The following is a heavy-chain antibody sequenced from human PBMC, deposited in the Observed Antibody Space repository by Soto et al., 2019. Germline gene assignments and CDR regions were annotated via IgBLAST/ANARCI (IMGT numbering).Heavy chain of an antibody. CDR3: ARRQQLVLDGMDV. J-gene: IGHJ6*02. CDR1: GYSFTSYW. V-gene: IGHV5-10-1*01. CDR2: IDPSDSYT. Sequence: GESLKIPCRGSGYSFTSYWISWVRQMPGKGLEWMGRIDPSDSYTNYSPSFQGHVTISADKSISTAYLQWSSLKASDTAMYYCARRQQLVLDGMDVWGQGTTVTVSS. D-gene: IGHD6-13*01.